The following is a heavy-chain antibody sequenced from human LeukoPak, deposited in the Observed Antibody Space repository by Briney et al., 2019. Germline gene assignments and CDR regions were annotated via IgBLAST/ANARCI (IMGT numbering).Heavy chain of an antibody. Sequence: GGSLRLSCAASGFTFSGYEMIWVRQAPGKGLEWVSYISSGGSSLFYADSVKGRSTISRDNAKNSLYLQMNSLGGEDTAVYYCARGKNWSFDYWGQGTLVTVSS. CDR3: ARGKNWSFDY. J-gene: IGHJ4*02. CDR1: GFTFSGYE. CDR2: ISSGGSSL. V-gene: IGHV3-48*03. D-gene: IGHD1-1*01.